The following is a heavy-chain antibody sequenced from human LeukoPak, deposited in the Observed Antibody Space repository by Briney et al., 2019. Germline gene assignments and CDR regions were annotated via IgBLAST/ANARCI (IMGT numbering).Heavy chain of an antibody. CDR3: ARDLYGDLDY. V-gene: IGHV4-38-2*02. J-gene: IGHJ4*02. CDR2: IHHSGST. CDR1: GYSISSGYY. Sequence: SETLSLTCTVSGYSISSGYYWGWIRQPPGKGLEWIGSIHHSGSTYYNPSLKSRVTISVDTSKNQFSLKLSSVTAADTAVYYCARDLYGDLDYWGQGTLVTVSS. D-gene: IGHD4-17*01.